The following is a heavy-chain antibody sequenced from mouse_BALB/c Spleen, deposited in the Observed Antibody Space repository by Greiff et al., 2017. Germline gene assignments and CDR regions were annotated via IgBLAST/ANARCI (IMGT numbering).Heavy chain of an antibody. CDR1: GFSLTSYG. Sequence: VHLVESGPGLVAPSQSLSITCTVSGFSLTSYGVHWVRQPPGKGLEWLGVIWAGGSTNYNSALMSRLSISKDNSKSQVFLKMNSLQTDDTAMYYCAREDYGSGDWFAYWGQGTLVTVSA. J-gene: IGHJ3*01. CDR3: AREDYGSGDWFAY. D-gene: IGHD1-1*01. V-gene: IGHV2-9*02. CDR2: IWAGGST.